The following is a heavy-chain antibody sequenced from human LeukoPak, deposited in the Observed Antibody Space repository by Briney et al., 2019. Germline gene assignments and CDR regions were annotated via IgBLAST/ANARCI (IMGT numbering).Heavy chain of an antibody. V-gene: IGHV3-30*03. CDR3: ARADRSGYYRSFDY. CDR2: ISYDGSNK. D-gene: IGHD3-22*01. CDR1: GFSFTTYW. Sequence: GGSLRLSCATSGFSFTTYWMSWVRQAPGKGLEWVAVISYDGSNKYYADSVKGRFTISRDNSKNTLYLQMNSLRAEDTAVYYCARADRSGYYRSFDYWGQGTLVTVSS. J-gene: IGHJ4*02.